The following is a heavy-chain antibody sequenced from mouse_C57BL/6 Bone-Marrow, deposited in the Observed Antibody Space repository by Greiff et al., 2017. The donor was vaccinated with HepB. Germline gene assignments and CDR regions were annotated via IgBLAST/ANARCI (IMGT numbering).Heavy chain of an antibody. CDR1: GFTFNTYA. D-gene: IGHD2-3*01. Sequence: EVKLVESGGGLVQPKGSLKLSCAASGFTFNTYAMHWVRQAPGKGLEWVARIRSKSSNYTTYYADSVKDRFTISRDDSQSRLYLQMNNLKTEDTAMYYCVREGLRGYYVGIDYWGQGTTLTVSS. V-gene: IGHV10-3*01. J-gene: IGHJ2*01. CDR3: VREGLRGYYVGIDY. CDR2: IRSKSSNYTT.